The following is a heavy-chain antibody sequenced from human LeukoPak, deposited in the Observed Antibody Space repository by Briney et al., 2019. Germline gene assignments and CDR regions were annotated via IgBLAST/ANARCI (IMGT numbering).Heavy chain of an antibody. CDR2: IYHSGST. CDR1: GYSISSGYY. J-gene: IGHJ4*02. V-gene: IGHV4-38-2*02. CDR3: ARDLGVYYYDSSGYYGH. D-gene: IGHD3-22*01. Sequence: SETLSLTCTVSGYSISSGYYWGWIRQPPGKGLEWIGSIYHSGSTYYNPSLKSRVTISVDTSKNQFSLKLSSVTAADTAVYYCARDLGVYYYDSSGYYGHWGQGTLVTVSS.